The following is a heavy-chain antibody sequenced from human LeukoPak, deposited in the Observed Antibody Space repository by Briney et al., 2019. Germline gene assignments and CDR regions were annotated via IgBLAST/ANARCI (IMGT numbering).Heavy chain of an antibody. J-gene: IGHJ6*03. CDR3: ARDRHIAAAVYYYYMDV. CDR2: INAYNGNT. CDR1: GYTFTSYI. Sequence: ASVKVSCKASGYTFTSYIISWVRQAPGQGLEWMGWINAYNGNTDYAQRVQGRVTMTTDTSTSTAYMEVRGLRSDDTAVYYCARDRHIAAAVYYYYMDVWGKGTPVTVSS. V-gene: IGHV1-18*01. D-gene: IGHD6-13*01.